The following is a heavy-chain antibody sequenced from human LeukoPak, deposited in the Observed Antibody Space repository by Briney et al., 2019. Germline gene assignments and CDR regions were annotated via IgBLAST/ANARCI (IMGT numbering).Heavy chain of an antibody. J-gene: IGHJ4*02. D-gene: IGHD6-13*01. CDR3: ARDRRSIAAAGVL. Sequence: GGSLRLSCAASGFTVSSNYMSWVRQAPGKGLEWVSVIYSGGSTYYADSVKGRFTISRDNSKNTLYLQMNSLRAEDTAVYYCARDRRSIAAAGVLWGQGTLVTVSS. V-gene: IGHV3-66*01. CDR1: GFTVSSNY. CDR2: IYSGGST.